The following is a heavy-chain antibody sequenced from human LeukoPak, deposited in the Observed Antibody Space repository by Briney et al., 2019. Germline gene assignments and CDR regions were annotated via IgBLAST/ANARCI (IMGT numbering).Heavy chain of an antibody. Sequence: ASVKVSCKASGYTFTGYYMHWVRQAPGQGLEWTGWINPNSGGTNYAQKFQGRVTMTRDTSISTAYMELSRLRSDDTAVYYCVHYGSGSYAAFDIWGQGTMVTVSS. CDR1: GYTFTGYY. CDR2: INPNSGGT. V-gene: IGHV1-2*02. D-gene: IGHD3-10*01. CDR3: VHYGSGSYAAFDI. J-gene: IGHJ3*02.